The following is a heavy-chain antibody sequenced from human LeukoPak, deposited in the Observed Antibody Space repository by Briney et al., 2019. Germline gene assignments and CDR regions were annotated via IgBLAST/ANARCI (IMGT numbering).Heavy chain of an antibody. V-gene: IGHV3-15*01. CDR1: GFTFANAW. CDR2: IKSKTADGTA. CDR3: ATYDSTSYYYSAD. D-gene: IGHD3-22*01. Sequence: PGGSLRLSCAASGFTFANAWMSWVRQAPGKGLEWVGRIKSKTADGTADYAAVGKARFTISRDGSNNILYLQMNSQKIEDTAVYYCATYDSTSYYYSADWGQGTLVTVSS. J-gene: IGHJ4*02.